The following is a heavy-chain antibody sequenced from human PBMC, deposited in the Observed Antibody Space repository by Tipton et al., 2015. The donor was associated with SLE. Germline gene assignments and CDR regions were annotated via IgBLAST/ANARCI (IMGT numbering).Heavy chain of an antibody. CDR2: INPNSGGT. J-gene: IGHJ5*02. CDR1: GYTFTGYY. CDR3: AGVGGSSWYDNWFDP. D-gene: IGHD6-13*01. Sequence: QVQLVQSGAEVKKPGASVKVSCKASGYTFTGYYMHWVRQAPGQGLEWMGWINPNSGGTNYARKFQGRVTMTRDTSSSTAYMGLGRLRADETAVDYGAGVGGSSWYDNWFDPGGQGTLITDSS. V-gene: IGHV1-2*02.